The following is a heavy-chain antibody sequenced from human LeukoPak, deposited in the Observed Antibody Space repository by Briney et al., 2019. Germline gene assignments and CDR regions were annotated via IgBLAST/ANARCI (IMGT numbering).Heavy chain of an antibody. Sequence: SGTLSLTCTVSGGSISSFYWNWIRQPPGKGIERIGHMHSSGTTNYNPSLKSRVTISVDTSKTQFSLRLTSVTAADTAVYWCAGVLRVEMVVNDWGQGTLVTVSS. D-gene: IGHD3-22*01. CDR3: AGVLRVEMVVND. J-gene: IGHJ4*02. V-gene: IGHV4-59*12. CDR2: MHSSGTT. CDR1: GGSISSFY.